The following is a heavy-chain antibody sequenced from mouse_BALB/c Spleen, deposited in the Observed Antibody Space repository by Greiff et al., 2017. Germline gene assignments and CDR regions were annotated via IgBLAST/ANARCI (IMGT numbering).Heavy chain of an antibody. V-gene: IGHV14-4*02. J-gene: IGHJ3*01. CDR1: GFNIKDYY. CDR2: IDPENGDT. Sequence: VQLQQSGAELVRSRASVKLSCTASGFNIKDYYMHWVKQRPEQGLEWIGWIDPENGDTEYAPKFQGKATMTADTSSNTAYLQLSSLTSEDTAVYYCNVGGYGNYALFAYWGQGTLVTVSA. D-gene: IGHD2-10*02. CDR3: NVGGYGNYALFAY.